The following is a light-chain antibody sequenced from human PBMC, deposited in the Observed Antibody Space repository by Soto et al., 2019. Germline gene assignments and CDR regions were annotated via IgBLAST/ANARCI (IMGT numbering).Light chain of an antibody. CDR1: QNIENY. J-gene: IGKJ5*01. CDR2: VAS. CDR3: QQSFGSPPIT. Sequence: DIQMTQSPSSLSASLGDTFTISWRSSQNIENYLHWYQQKAGKAPEVLLYVASVLKDGVSSRFSGSGYGTDFTLTITNLQPEDFAMYYCQQSFGSPPITFGQGTRLEI. V-gene: IGKV1-39*01.